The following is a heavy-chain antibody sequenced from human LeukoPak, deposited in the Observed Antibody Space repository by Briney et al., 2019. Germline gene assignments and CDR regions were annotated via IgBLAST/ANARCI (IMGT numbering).Heavy chain of an antibody. Sequence: SETLSVTCTISGGAISSYYWTWIRQPPGKGLEWIGYISYSGSTNYNPSLKSRITISLDTSKNQFSLKLSSVTAADTALYYCARDLEDGYNYFNPKPRSHYMDLRVKGTTVTVSS. J-gene: IGHJ6*03. CDR3: ARDLEDGYNYFNPKPRSHYMDL. V-gene: IGHV4-59*01. CDR2: ISYSGST. D-gene: IGHD5-24*01. CDR1: GGAISSYY.